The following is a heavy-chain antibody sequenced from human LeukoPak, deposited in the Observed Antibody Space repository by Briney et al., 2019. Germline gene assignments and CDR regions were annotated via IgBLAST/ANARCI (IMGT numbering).Heavy chain of an antibody. CDR2: MNPNSGNT. D-gene: IGHD6-13*01. J-gene: IGHJ4*02. CDR3: ARVLGSRWTEY. Sequence: ASVKVSCKASGYTFTRYDINWVRQATGQGLEWMGWMNPNSGNTGYAQKFQGRVTITRNTSISTAYMELSSLRSEDTAVYYCARVLGSRWTEYWGQGTLVTVSS. CDR1: GYTFTRYD. V-gene: IGHV1-8*03.